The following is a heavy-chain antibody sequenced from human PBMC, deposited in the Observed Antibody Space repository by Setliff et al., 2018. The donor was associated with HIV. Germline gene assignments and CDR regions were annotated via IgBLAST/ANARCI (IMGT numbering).Heavy chain of an antibody. CDR1: GGSLSDHY. V-gene: IGHV4-34*01. D-gene: IGHD6-19*01. CDR3: ARDPSSSGWSEGLYYFDS. J-gene: IGHJ4*02. Sequence: SETLSLTCAVYGGSLSDHYWSWIRQPPGKGLEWIGEINHSGSTNYNPSLRRRVSISVDTSKNQFSLRLSSVTAADTAVYYCARDPSSSGWSEGLYYFDSWGRGTLVTVSS. CDR2: INHSGST.